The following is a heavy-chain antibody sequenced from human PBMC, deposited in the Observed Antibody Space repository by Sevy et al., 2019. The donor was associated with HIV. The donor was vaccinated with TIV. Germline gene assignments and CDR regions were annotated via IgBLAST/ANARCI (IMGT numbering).Heavy chain of an antibody. CDR2: IWYDGSNN. Sequence: GGSLRLSCAASGFTFSSYGMHWVRQAPGKGLEWVAVIWYDGSNNYYADTVKGRFTISRDNSKNTLYLQMNSLGAEDTAVYYCARDPGHIVVVTAIQWYFDYWGQGTLVTVSS. CDR1: GFTFSSYG. D-gene: IGHD2-21*02. V-gene: IGHV3-33*01. CDR3: ARDPGHIVVVTAIQWYFDY. J-gene: IGHJ4*02.